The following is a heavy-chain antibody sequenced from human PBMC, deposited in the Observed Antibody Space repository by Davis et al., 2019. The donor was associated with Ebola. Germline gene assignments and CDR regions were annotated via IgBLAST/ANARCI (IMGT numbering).Heavy chain of an antibody. CDR1: GYTFTSYY. V-gene: IGHV1-46*01. J-gene: IGHJ5*02. D-gene: IGHD3-10*01. CDR2: INPSGGST. CDR3: ARMVTMVRGVSWFDP. Sequence: ASVKVSCKASGYTFTSYYMHWVRQPPGQGLEWMGIINPSGGSTSYAQKFQGRVTMTRDTSTSTVYMELSSLRSDDTAVYYCARMVTMVRGVSWFDPWGQGTLVTVSS.